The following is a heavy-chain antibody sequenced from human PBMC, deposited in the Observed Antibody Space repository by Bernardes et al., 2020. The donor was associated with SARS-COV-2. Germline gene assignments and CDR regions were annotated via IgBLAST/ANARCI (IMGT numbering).Heavy chain of an antibody. D-gene: IGHD2-21*01. CDR3: VRDWGGGGR. J-gene: IGHJ4*02. V-gene: IGHV3-64D*08. CDR2: ISSDGGTT. CDR1: GFIFSNYS. Sequence: GGSLRLSCSASGFIFSNYSMHWFRQAPGQGLEYVSFISSDGGTTYYADSVKARFTISRDNSKNTLYLQMSSLRAEDTGVYYCVRDWGGGGRWGQGKLVTVSS.